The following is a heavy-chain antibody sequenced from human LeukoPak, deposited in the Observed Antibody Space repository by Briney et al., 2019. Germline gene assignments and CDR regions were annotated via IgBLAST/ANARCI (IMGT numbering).Heavy chain of an antibody. D-gene: IGHD3-16*01. CDR2: ISWDGGST. J-gene: IGHJ4*02. Sequence: PGGSLRLSCAASGFTFDDYTMHWVRQAPGKGLEWVSLISWDGGSTYYADSVKGRFTISRDNSKNSLYLQMNSLRTEDTALYYCAKGGGDGFDYWAREPWSPSPQ. CDR3: AKGGGDGFDY. V-gene: IGHV3-43*01. CDR1: GFTFDDYT.